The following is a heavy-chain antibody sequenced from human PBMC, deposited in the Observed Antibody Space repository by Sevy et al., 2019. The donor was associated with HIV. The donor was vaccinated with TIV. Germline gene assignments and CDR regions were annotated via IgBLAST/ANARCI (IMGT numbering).Heavy chain of an antibody. V-gene: IGHV4-59*01. D-gene: IGHD2-15*01. Sequence: SETLSLTCSVSGGSGGSISDYYWSWIRQPPGKGLEWIGYINYSRSTKFNPSLKSRVTISVDTSKNQFSLKLTSVTAADTAVYYCARGGTSFFAPWGQGTLVTVSS. J-gene: IGHJ5*02. CDR3: ARGGTSFFAP. CDR1: GGSGGSISDYY. CDR2: INYSRST.